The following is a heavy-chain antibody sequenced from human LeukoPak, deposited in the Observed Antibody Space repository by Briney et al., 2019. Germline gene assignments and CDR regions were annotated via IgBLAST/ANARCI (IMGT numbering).Heavy chain of an antibody. J-gene: IGHJ1*01. CDR2: ISGSSNDK. V-gene: IGHV3-21*01. CDR1: GFTFSRYS. CDR3: VRAEGSSGSSEYFQH. Sequence: GGSLRLSCLASGFTFSRYSMKWVRQAPGKGLEWVSSISGSSNDKHYIDSVKGRFTISRDNAKNSLFLQMNSLRAEDTAVYYCVRAEGSSGSSEYFQHWGQGTLVTVSS. D-gene: IGHD5-12*01.